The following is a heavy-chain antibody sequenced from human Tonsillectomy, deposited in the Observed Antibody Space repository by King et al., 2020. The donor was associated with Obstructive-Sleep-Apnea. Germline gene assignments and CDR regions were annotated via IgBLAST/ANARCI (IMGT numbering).Heavy chain of an antibody. CDR1: GFAFSNYG. J-gene: IGHJ4*02. CDR2: IRYDGSSQ. CDR3: AKDVREWYDILTGQQN. V-gene: IGHV3-30*02. Sequence: VQLVQSGGGVVQPGGSLRLSCTASGFAFSNYGMHWVRQAPGKGLEWVAFIRYDGSSQYYAESVKGRFTISRDNSKNTLYVQMSSLRTEDTAVYYCAKDVREWYDILTGQQNWGQGTLVTVSS. D-gene: IGHD3-9*01.